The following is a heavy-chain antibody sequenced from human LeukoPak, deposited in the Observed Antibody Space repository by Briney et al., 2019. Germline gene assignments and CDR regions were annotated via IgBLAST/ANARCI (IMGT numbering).Heavy chain of an antibody. D-gene: IGHD2-15*01. V-gene: IGHV4-34*01. CDR3: ARVRDGGSDAFDI. J-gene: IGHJ3*02. CDR2: INHSGST. Sequence: PSETLSLTCAVYGGSFSGYYWSWIRQPPGKGLEWIGEINHSGSTNYNPSLKSRVTISVDTSKNQFSLKLSSVTAADTAVYDCARVRDGGSDAFDIWGQGTMVTVSS. CDR1: GGSFSGYY.